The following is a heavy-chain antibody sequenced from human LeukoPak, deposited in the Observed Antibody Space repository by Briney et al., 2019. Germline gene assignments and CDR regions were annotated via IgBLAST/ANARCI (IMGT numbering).Heavy chain of an antibody. J-gene: IGHJ6*03. Sequence: SVKVSCKASGYTFTSYYMHWVRQAPGQGLEWMGGIIPIFGTANYAQKFQGRVTITTDESTSTAYMELSSLRSEDTAVYYCARAAWSGYYYMDVWGKGTTVTVSS. CDR2: IIPIFGTA. V-gene: IGHV1-69*05. CDR3: ARAAWSGYYYMDV. CDR1: GYTFTSYY. D-gene: IGHD3-3*01.